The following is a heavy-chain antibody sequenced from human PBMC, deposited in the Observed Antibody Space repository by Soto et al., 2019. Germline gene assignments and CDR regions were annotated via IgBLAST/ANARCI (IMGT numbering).Heavy chain of an antibody. CDR1: GFTFSSYW. Sequence: GGSLRLSCAASGFTFSSYWMHWVRQAPGKGLVWVSRINSDGSSTSYADSVKGRFTISRDNAKNTLYLQMNSLRAEDTAVYYCAGGPSSSWHDAFDIWGQGTMVTVSS. J-gene: IGHJ3*02. D-gene: IGHD6-13*01. V-gene: IGHV3-74*01. CDR2: INSDGSST. CDR3: AGGPSSSWHDAFDI.